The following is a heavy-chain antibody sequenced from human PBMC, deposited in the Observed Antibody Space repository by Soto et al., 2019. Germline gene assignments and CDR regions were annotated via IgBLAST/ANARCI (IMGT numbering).Heavy chain of an antibody. Sequence: EVQLLESGGGVVQPGGSLRLSGEASGFNFKKFAMGWVRQAPGEGLAWVSGISCCGGSTSYADSVKGRFSLARDDSKNTSSLQMKSRRVEDTAEYSCAKAEGSKWLLPHLDTWGQGT. CDR2: ISCCGGST. CDR3: AKAEGSKWLLPHLDT. CDR1: GFNFKKFA. V-gene: IGHV3-23*01. J-gene: IGHJ5*02. D-gene: IGHD6-19*01.